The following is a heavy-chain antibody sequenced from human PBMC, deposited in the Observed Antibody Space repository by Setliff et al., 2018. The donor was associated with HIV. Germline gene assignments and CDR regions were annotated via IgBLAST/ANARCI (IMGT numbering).Heavy chain of an antibody. CDR2: IYDSGST. D-gene: IGHD3-10*01. J-gene: IGHJ5*02. CDR1: GGSFSGYY. CDR3: ARQRFGELFYWFDP. V-gene: IGHV4-59*08. Sequence: SETLSLTCAVSGGSFSGYYWSWIRQHPGKGLEWIGYIYDSGSTNYNPSLKSRVTISVDTSKNQFSLKLSSVTAADTAVYYCARQRFGELFYWFDPWGQGTLVTVSS.